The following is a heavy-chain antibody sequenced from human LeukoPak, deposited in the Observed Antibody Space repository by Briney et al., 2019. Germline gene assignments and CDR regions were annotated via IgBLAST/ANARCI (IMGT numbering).Heavy chain of an antibody. CDR1: GFTFSSYW. CDR2: INSDGSST. V-gene: IGHV3-74*01. D-gene: IGHD6-19*01. Sequence: GGSLRLSCAASGFTFSSYWMHWVRHAPGKGLVWVSRINSDGSSTSYADSVKGRFTISRDNAKNTLYLQMNSLRAEDTAVYYCARDRGRAEEWLVRYWGQGTLVTVSS. CDR3: ARDRGRAEEWLVRY. J-gene: IGHJ4*02.